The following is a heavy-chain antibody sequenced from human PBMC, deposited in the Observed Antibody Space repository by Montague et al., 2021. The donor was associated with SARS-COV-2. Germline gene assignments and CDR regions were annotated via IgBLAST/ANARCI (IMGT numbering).Heavy chain of an antibody. CDR3: ARFPTSYYYDSKAAPATPDAFDL. CDR2: IYYSGST. J-gene: IGHJ3*01. Sequence: SETLSLTCTVSGGSISSSSYYWGWIRQPPGKGLEWIGSIYYSGSTYYNPSLKRRVTISVDTSKNQFSLKLTSVTAADTAVYYCARFPTSYYYDSKAAPATPDAFDLWGQGTMVTVSS. CDR1: GGSISSSSYY. D-gene: IGHD3-22*01. V-gene: IGHV4-39*01.